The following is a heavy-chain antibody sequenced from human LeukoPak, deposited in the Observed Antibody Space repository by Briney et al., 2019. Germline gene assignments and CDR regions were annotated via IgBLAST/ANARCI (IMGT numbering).Heavy chain of an antibody. CDR3: ARVVVTDYYGMDV. CDR2: INHSGST. V-gene: IGHV4-34*01. D-gene: IGHD2-21*02. CDR1: GGSFSGYY. Sequence: PSETLSLTCAVYGGSFSGYYWSWIRQLPGKGLEWVGEINHSGSTNYNPSLKSRVTISVDTSKNQFSLKLSSVTAADTAVYYCARVVVTDYYGMDVWGQGTTVTVSS. J-gene: IGHJ6*02.